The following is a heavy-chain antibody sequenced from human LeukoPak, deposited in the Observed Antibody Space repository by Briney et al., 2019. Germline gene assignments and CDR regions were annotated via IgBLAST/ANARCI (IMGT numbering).Heavy chain of an antibody. CDR3: AKPRRYYYDSSGYKYFQH. CDR2: ISGSGGST. V-gene: IGHV3-23*01. Sequence: PGGSLRLSCAASGFTFSSYGMSWVRQAPGKGLEWVSAISGSGGSTYYADSVKGRFTISRDNSKNTLYLQMNSLRAEDTAVYYCAKPRRYYYDSSGYKYFQHWGQGTLVTVSS. CDR1: GFTFSSYG. D-gene: IGHD3-22*01. J-gene: IGHJ1*01.